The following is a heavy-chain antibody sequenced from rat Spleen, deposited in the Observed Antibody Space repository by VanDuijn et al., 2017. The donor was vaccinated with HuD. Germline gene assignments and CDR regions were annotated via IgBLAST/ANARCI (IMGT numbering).Heavy chain of an antibody. D-gene: IGHD1-6*01. CDR2: ISSGGNT. V-gene: IGHV2-15*01. Sequence: QVQLKESGPGLVQPSQTLSLTCTVSGFSLTSYTVSWVRQPPGKGLEWIAAISSGGNTDYNSALESRLSISRDTSKNQVFLKMNSLQSEDTTTYYCTRDGIMYPYGVLDAWGQGASVTVSS. J-gene: IGHJ4*01. CDR1: GFSLTSYT. CDR3: TRDGIMYPYGVLDA.